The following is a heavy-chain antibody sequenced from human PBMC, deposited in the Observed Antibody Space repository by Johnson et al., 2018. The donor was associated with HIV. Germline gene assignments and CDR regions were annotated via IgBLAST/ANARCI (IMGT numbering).Heavy chain of an antibody. CDR2: IWYDGSQK. D-gene: IGHD1-26*01. V-gene: IGHV3-33*01. CDR1: RFTFRSYG. J-gene: IGHJ3*02. CDR3: ARVWSGNYYSNAFDI. Sequence: HVHLVESGGGVVQPGKSLRLSCAASRFTFRSYGMHWVRQAPGKGLEWVAVIWYDGSQKYYTDSVTGRFTISRDNSKNSLYLQMNSLRAEDTALYYCARVWSGNYYSNAFDIWGQGTMVTVSS.